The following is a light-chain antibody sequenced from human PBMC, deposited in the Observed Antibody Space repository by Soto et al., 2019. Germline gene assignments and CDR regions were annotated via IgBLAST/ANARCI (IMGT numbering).Light chain of an antibody. CDR3: CSYAGTKYYV. V-gene: IGLV2-23*01. CDR1: SSDVGTYNL. CDR2: EDN. Sequence: QSALTQPASVSGSPGQSITISCTGTSSDVGTYNLVSWYQQHPGNAPKLMIYEDNKRPSGISVRFSGSKSGNTASLTISGLQAEDEADYYCCSYAGTKYYVFGTGTKVTVL. J-gene: IGLJ1*01.